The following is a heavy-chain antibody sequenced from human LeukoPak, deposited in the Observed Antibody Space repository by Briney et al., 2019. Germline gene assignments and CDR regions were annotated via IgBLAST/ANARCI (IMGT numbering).Heavy chain of an antibody. Sequence: GGCLRLSCVASAFTFNNYWMHWVRQAPGKGLVWGSRIKGDGSRTNYAGSVRVRLSISRDNAKNTVYLQQNSLRTEDTAVYYCARGLPNYYGMDVWAQKPRVTVPS. V-gene: IGHV3-74*01. CDR3: ARGLPNYYGMDV. CDR2: IKGDGSRT. CDR1: AFTFNNYW. J-gene: IGHJ6*01.